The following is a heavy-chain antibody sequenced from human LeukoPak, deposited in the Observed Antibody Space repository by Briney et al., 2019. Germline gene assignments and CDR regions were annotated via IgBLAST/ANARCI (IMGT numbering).Heavy chain of an antibody. V-gene: IGHV3-21*01. CDR2: ISSSSSYI. J-gene: IGHJ6*02. CDR1: GFTFSTYA. CDR3: ASGWQFLEWLLYYGMDV. D-gene: IGHD3-3*01. Sequence: GGSLRLSCAASGFTFSTYAVNWVRQAPGKGLEWVSSISSSSSYIYYADSVKGRFTISRDNAKNSLYLQMNSLRAEDTAVYYCASGWQFLEWLLYYGMDVWGQGTTVTVSS.